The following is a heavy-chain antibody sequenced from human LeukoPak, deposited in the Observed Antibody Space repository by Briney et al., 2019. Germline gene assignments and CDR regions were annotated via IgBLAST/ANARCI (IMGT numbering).Heavy chain of an antibody. J-gene: IGHJ4*02. Sequence: GGSLRLSCAASGFTFSNYGVHWVRQAPGKGLEWVAVISYDGSNKYYADSIKGRFTISRDNSANTLYLQMNSLRVEDTAVYYCAKDPDSSSWTVDDWGQGTLVTVSS. D-gene: IGHD6-13*01. V-gene: IGHV3-30*18. CDR3: AKDPDSSSWTVDD. CDR1: GFTFSNYG. CDR2: ISYDGSNK.